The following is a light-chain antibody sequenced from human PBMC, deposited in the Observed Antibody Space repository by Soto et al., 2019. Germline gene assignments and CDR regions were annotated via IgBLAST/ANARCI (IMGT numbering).Light chain of an antibody. CDR1: QSVSSS. V-gene: IGKV3-15*01. J-gene: IGKJ1*01. CDR2: TAS. CDR3: QQYNNWPSWT. Sequence: EIVMTQSPAPLSVSPGERATLSCRASQSVSSSLAWYQQKPGQAPRLLIYTASTRATGIPARFSGSGSGTEFTLTISSLQSEDFAVYYCQQYNNWPSWTFGQGTKVEIK.